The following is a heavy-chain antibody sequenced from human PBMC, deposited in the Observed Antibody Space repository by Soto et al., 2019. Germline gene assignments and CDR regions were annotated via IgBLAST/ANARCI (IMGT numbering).Heavy chain of an antibody. V-gene: IGHV1-8*01. CDR1: GYSFSSLD. CDR2: MQPRDGRT. J-gene: IGHJ4*02. CDR3: ARGVTAGVDY. Sequence: QVQLVQSGAEVREPGASVKVSCKASGYSFSSLDINWVRQTTGQGLEWMGWMQPRDGRTGYAQKFKGRVTMTRDTSINTAYMELSSLTSDDTALYYCARGVTAGVDYWGQGTLVTVSS. D-gene: IGHD1-26*01.